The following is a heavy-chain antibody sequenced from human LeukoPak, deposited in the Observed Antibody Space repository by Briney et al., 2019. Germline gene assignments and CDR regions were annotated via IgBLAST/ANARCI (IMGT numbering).Heavy chain of an antibody. V-gene: IGHV3-48*03. CDR3: AREWYDFWSGYYSTSYYYGMDV. CDR1: GFTFSSFE. D-gene: IGHD3-3*01. Sequence: PGGSLRLSCAASGFTFSSFEMNWVRQAPGKGLEWVSYITTSGSDLNYADSVKGRFTISRDNAKNSLYLQMNSLRAEDTAVYYCAREWYDFWSGYYSTSYYYGMDVWGQGTTVTVSS. CDR2: ITTSGSDL. J-gene: IGHJ6*02.